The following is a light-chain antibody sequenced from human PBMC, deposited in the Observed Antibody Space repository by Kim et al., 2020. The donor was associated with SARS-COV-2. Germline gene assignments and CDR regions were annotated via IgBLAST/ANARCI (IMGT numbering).Light chain of an antibody. CDR3: SSYTNSRTYV. CDR1: SSDVGGYNY. V-gene: IGLV2-14*01. J-gene: IGLJ1*01. Sequence: QSALTQPASVSGSPGQSITISCTGTSSDVGGYNYVSWYQQHPGKAPKLMIYDVTKRPSGVSNRFSGSKSGNTASLTISGLQAEDEADYYCSSYTNSRTYVFGTGTKVTVL. CDR2: DVT.